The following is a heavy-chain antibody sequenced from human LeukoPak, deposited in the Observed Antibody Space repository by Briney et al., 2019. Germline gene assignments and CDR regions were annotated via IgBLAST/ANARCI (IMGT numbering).Heavy chain of an antibody. J-gene: IGHJ4*02. V-gene: IGHV3-48*03. CDR2: ISSSGSTM. Sequence: GGSLRLSCAASGFTFSSHEMNWVRQAPGKGLEWVSYISSSGSTMYYADSVKGRFTISRDNAKNSLYLQMNSLRAEDTAVYYCARELHSYNNWGQATLVTVSS. CDR3: ARELHSYNN. CDR1: GFTFSSHE. D-gene: IGHD5-18*01.